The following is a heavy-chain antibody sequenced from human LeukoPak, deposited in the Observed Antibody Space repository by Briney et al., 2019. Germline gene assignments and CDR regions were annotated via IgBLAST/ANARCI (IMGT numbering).Heavy chain of an antibody. CDR3: ARYTYGRSGFDC. V-gene: IGHV3-66*01. CDR1: GFTVSTNY. CDR2: IYSGGTT. D-gene: IGHD3-10*01. J-gene: IGHJ4*02. Sequence: GGSLRLSCAASGFTVSTNYMTWVRQAPGKGLEWVSVIYSGGTTYYADSVKGRFSISRDNSKNTLYLQMNSLRAEDTSVYYCARYTYGRSGFDCWVQGTLVTVS.